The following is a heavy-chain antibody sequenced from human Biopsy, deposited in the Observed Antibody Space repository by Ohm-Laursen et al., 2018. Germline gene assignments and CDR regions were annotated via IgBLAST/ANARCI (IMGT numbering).Heavy chain of an antibody. V-gene: IGHV3-30*18. D-gene: IGHD3-22*01. J-gene: IGHJ4*02. CDR2: MSYDGTQK. CDR1: GFTFGDYY. Sequence: SLRLSCAASGFTFGDYYMSWIRQAPGKGLEWVATMSYDGTQKYYGDSVKGRFTISRDNSKNTLYLQMNSLRAEDTAVYYCAKDYRDSRGIFGIVVVRPLDYWGQGSLVTVSS. CDR3: AKDYRDSRGIFGIVVVRPLDY.